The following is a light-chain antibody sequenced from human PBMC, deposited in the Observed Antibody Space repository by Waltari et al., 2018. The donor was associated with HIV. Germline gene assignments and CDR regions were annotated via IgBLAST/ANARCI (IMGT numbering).Light chain of an antibody. J-gene: IGKJ5*01. CDR1: QSVSTY. V-gene: IGKV3-11*01. Sequence: EVVLTQSPATLSVSPGERATLSCRASQSVSTYLAWYQHKPGQGPRLLILDASSRATGIPARFSGSGSGTDFTLTISSLEPEDSAVYYCQQRYNWPPITFGQGTRLEIK. CDR2: DAS. CDR3: QQRYNWPPIT.